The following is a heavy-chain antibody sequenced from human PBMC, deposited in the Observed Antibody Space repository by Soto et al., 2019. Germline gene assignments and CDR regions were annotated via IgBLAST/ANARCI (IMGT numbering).Heavy chain of an antibody. V-gene: IGHV1-69*12. CDR3: ARDVNCISTSCYGMDV. CDR1: GGTFSSYA. CDR2: IIPIFGTA. Sequence: QVQLVQSGAEVKKPGSSVKVSCKASGGTFSSYAISWVRQAPGQGLEWMGGIIPIFGTANYAQKFQGRVTITADDSTSTAYMELSSLRSEDTAVYYCARDVNCISTSCYGMDVWGQGTTVTVSS. D-gene: IGHD2-2*01. J-gene: IGHJ6*02.